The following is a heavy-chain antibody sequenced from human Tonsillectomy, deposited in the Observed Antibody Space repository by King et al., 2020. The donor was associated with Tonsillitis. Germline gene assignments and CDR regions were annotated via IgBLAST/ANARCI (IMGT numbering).Heavy chain of an antibody. D-gene: IGHD6-19*01. CDR3: AKDVAVAGGVLYFDY. V-gene: IGHV3-23*04. J-gene: IGHJ4*02. CDR2: VSGSGGST. Sequence: VQLVESGGGLVQPGGSLRLSCAASGFTFSSYAMSWVGQAPGKGLEWVSAVSGSGGSTYDADSVKGRFTISRDNSKNTLHLQMNSLRAEDTAVYYCAKDVAVAGGVLYFDYWGQGTLVTVSS. CDR1: GFTFSSYA.